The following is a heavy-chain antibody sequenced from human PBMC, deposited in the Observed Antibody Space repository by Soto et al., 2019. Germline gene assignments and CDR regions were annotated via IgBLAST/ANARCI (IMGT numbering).Heavy chain of an antibody. CDR3: ARVVEVVPAAYGGGWFDP. V-gene: IGHV1-46*01. Sequence: ASVKVSCKVSGYTFTSYYMHWVRQAPGQGLEWMGIINPSGGSTSYAQKFQGRVTMTRDTSTSTVYMELSSLRSEDTAVYYCARVVEVVPAAYGGGWFDPWGQGTLVTVSS. J-gene: IGHJ5*02. CDR1: GYTFTSYY. D-gene: IGHD2-2*01. CDR2: INPSGGST.